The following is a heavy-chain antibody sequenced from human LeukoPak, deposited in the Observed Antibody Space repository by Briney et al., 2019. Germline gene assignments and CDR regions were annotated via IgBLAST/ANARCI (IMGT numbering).Heavy chain of an antibody. J-gene: IGHJ4*02. CDR3: AKGTVGAYEIDY. V-gene: IGHV3-30*02. CDR2: IRYDGNNK. CDR1: GFTFSSYG. D-gene: IGHD1-26*01. Sequence: QPGGSLRLSCAASGFTFSSYGLHWVRQAPGRGLEWVAFIRYDGNNKYYADSVKGRFTISRDNSKNTLYLQMNSLRTEDTAVYYCAKGTVGAYEIDYWSQGTLVTVSS.